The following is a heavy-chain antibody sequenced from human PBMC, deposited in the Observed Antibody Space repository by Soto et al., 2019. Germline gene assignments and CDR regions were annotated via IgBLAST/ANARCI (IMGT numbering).Heavy chain of an antibody. D-gene: IGHD3-16*01. V-gene: IGHV4-59*01. Sequence: SETLSLTCNVSGGSISNYYWTWVRQSPEKGLEWVGYMYYNGNINYNPSLKSRVTISIDTSKNQFSLTLKSVTAADTAVYYCASGGNWFDPWGQGVLVTVSS. CDR1: GGSISNYY. CDR2: MYYNGNI. J-gene: IGHJ5*02. CDR3: ASGGNWFDP.